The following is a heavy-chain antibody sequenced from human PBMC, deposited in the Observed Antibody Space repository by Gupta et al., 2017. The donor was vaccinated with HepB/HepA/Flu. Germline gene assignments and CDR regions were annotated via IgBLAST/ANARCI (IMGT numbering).Heavy chain of an antibody. CDR2: MNPNSGNT. J-gene: IGHJ5*02. CDR1: GYTCNTYE. V-gene: IGHV1-8*01. D-gene: IGHD1-1*01. Sequence: HVQLVQSGAELKKPGASVKVSCKAFGYTCNTYEIYCMRQATGQRLEWMGWMNPNSGNTVYAQKFQGRVTMTRNSSINTAYLELNSLRVEDTGTYFCARYRGYTTGGSYPPRVSGWFAPWGQGTLVTVSS. CDR3: ARYRGYTTGGSYPPRVSGWFAP.